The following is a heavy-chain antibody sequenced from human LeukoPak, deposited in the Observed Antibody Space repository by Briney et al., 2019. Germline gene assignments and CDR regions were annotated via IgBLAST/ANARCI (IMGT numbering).Heavy chain of an antibody. J-gene: IGHJ4*02. CDR1: GGSISSSSYY. CDR2: IYYGGST. Sequence: TLSLTCTVSGGSISSSSYYWGWLRHPPRKGLEWIGSIYYGGSTFYNPSLKSRVTISVDTSKNQFSLKLSSVTAADTAVYYCARLAGVTHFDYWGQGTLVTVSS. V-gene: IGHV4-39*01. CDR3: ARLAGVTHFDY. D-gene: IGHD3-10*01.